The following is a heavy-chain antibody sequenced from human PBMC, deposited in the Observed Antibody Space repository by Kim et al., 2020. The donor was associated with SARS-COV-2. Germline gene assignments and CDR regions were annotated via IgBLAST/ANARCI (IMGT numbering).Heavy chain of an antibody. V-gene: IGHV1-46*01. Sequence: RTTYAQKFQGRVTMTRDTSTSTVYMELSSLRSEDTAVYYCARGQPATVDYWGQGTLVTVSS. J-gene: IGHJ4*02. CDR3: ARGQPATVDY. CDR2: RT. D-gene: IGHD2-2*01.